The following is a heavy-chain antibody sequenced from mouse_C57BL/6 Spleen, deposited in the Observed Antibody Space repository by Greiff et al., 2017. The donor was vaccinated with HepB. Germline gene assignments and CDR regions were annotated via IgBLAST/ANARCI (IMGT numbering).Heavy chain of an antibody. CDR1: GYTFTDYY. V-gene: IGHV1-26*01. CDR3: AREDYGSSGVYYFDY. D-gene: IGHD1-1*01. J-gene: IGHJ2*01. Sequence: VQLQQSGPELVKPGASVKISCKASGYTFTDYYMNWVKQSHGKSLEWIGDINPNNGGTSYNQKFKGKATLTVDKSSSTAYMELRSLTSEDSAVYYCAREDYGSSGVYYFDYWGQGTTLTVSS. CDR2: INPNNGGT.